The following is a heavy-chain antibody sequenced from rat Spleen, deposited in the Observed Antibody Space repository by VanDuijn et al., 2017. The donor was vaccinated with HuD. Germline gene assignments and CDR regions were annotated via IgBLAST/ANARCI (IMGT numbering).Heavy chain of an antibody. D-gene: IGHD1-7*01. CDR2: ITYDVSTT. V-gene: IGHV5-20*01. CDR3: TKMPPMGDYFDC. J-gene: IGHJ2*01. CDR1: GFTFSDFH. Sequence: EVQLVESGGGLVQPGGSLKLSCAASGFTFSDFHLAWVRQAPTKGLEWVASITYDVSTTYYRDSVKGRFTVSRDNAKSTLYLQMDSLRSEDTATYYCTKMPPMGDYFDCWGQGVKVTVSS.